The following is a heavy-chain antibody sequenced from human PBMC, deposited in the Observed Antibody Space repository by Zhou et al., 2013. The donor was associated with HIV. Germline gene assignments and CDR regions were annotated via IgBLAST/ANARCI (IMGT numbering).Heavy chain of an antibody. V-gene: IGHV1-8*01. D-gene: IGHD3-22*01. CDR1: GYTFTNND. J-gene: IGHJ4*02. CDR3: ARTFTYYYDSSGNPVPALDY. CDR2: MNPKSGNK. Sequence: QVQLVQSGAEVKKPGASVKVSCRASGYTFTNNDINWVRQAAGHGLEWMGWMNPKSGNKGLAQKFQGRVTMTRNISINTAYMELSSLRSEDTAVYYCARTFTYYYDSSGNPVPALDYWGQGTLVTVSS.